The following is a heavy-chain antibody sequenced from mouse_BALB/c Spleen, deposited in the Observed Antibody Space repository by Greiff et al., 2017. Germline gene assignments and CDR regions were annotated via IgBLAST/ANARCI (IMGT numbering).Heavy chain of an antibody. V-gene: IGHV14-4*02. Sequence: EVKLMESGAELVRPGASVKLSCTASGFNIKDYYMHWVKQRPEQGLEWIGWIDPENGDTEYAPKCQGKDTMTADTSSNTAYLQLSSLTSEDTAVYYCYGGGARGQGTLVTVSA. CDR1: GFNIKDYY. J-gene: IGHJ3*01. CDR2: IDPENGDT. CDR3: YGGGA.